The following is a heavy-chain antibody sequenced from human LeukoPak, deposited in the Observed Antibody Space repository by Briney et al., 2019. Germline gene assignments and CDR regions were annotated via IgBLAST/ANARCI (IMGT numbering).Heavy chain of an antibody. J-gene: IGHJ4*02. CDR3: ARGRRLGYCSGGSCPGPFDY. V-gene: IGHV3-21*01. D-gene: IGHD2-15*01. Sequence: GGSLRLSCAASGFTFSSYSMNWVRQAPGKGLEWVSSISSSSSYIYYADSVKGRFTISRDNAKNSLYLQMNSLRAEDTAVYYCARGRRLGYCSGGSCPGPFDYWGQGTLVTVSS. CDR1: GFTFSSYS. CDR2: ISSSSSYI.